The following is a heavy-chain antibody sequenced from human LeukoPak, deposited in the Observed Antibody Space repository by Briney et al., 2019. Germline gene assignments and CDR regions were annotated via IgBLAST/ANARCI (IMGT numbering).Heavy chain of an antibody. CDR1: GGSISTYY. Sequence: SETLSLTCTVSGGSISTYYWSWIRQPPGKGLEWIGYIYYTGSTSYNPSLKSRVTISVDTSKNQFSLKLSSVTAADTAVYYCARARSGFARIYYYYMDVWGKGTTVTISS. J-gene: IGHJ6*03. D-gene: IGHD5-12*01. CDR2: IYYTGST. V-gene: IGHV4-59*08. CDR3: ARARSGFARIYYYYMDV.